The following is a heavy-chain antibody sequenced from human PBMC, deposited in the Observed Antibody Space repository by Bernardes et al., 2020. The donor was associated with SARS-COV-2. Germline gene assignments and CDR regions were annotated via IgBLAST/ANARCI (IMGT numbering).Heavy chain of an antibody. J-gene: IGHJ5*02. V-gene: IGHV4-4*07. CDR1: GGSISSYY. Sequence: SETLSLTCTVSGGSISSYYWSWIRQPAGKGLEWIGRIYTSGSTNYNPSLKSRVTMSVDTSKNQFSLKLRSVTAADTAVYYCARDYLELGWFDPWGQGTLVTVSS. CDR3: ARDYLELGWFDP. D-gene: IGHD1-7*01. CDR2: IYTSGST.